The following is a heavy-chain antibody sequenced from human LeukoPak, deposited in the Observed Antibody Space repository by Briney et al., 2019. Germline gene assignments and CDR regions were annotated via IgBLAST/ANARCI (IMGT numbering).Heavy chain of an antibody. CDR2: INPSGGST. D-gene: IGHD6-19*01. CDR1: GYTFTSYY. CDR3: AKDISGWYSDAFDI. J-gene: IGHJ3*02. Sequence: ASVKVSCKASGYTFTSYYMHWVRQAPGQGLEWMGIINPSGGSTSYAQKFQGRVTMTRDTSTSTVYMELSSLRAEDTALYYCAKDISGWYSDAFDIWGQGTMVTVSS. V-gene: IGHV1-46*01.